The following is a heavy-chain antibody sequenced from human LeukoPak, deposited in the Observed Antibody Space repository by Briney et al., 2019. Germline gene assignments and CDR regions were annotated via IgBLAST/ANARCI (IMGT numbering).Heavy chain of an antibody. J-gene: IGHJ2*01. CDR2: ISGSGGST. CDR3: AKDTKGWLQSDWYFDL. CDR1: GFTFSSYA. D-gene: IGHD5-24*01. V-gene: IGHV3-23*01. Sequence: GGSLRLSCAASGFTFSSYAMSWVRQAPGKGLEWVSAISGSGGSTYYADSVKGRFTISRDNSKNTLYLQMNSLRAEDTAVYYCAKDTKGWLQSDWYFDLWGRGTLVTVSS.